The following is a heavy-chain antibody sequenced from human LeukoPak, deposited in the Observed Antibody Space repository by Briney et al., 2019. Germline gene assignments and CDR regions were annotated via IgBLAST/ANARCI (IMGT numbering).Heavy chain of an antibody. Sequence: ASVKVSCKASGYTFTSYGISWVRQAPGQGLEWMGWISAYNGNTNYAQKLQGRVTMTTDTSTSTAYMELRSLRSDGTAVYYCARAPWDIVVVVAATVFDYWGQGTLVTVSS. CDR2: ISAYNGNT. D-gene: IGHD2-15*01. CDR1: GYTFTSYG. J-gene: IGHJ4*02. V-gene: IGHV1-18*01. CDR3: ARAPWDIVVVVAATVFDY.